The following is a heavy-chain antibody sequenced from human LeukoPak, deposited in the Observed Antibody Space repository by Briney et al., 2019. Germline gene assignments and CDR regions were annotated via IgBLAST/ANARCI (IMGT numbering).Heavy chain of an antibody. D-gene: IGHD3-3*01. CDR3: AREQAIFGVARHMDV. CDR2: IYYSGST. J-gene: IGHJ6*03. CDR1: GGSISSYY. Sequence: MPSETLSLTCTVSGGSISSYYWSWIRQPPGKGLEWIGYIYYSGSTNYNPSLKSRVTISVVTSKNQFSLKLSSVTAADTAVYYCAREQAIFGVARHMDVWGKGTTVTVSS. V-gene: IGHV4-59*01.